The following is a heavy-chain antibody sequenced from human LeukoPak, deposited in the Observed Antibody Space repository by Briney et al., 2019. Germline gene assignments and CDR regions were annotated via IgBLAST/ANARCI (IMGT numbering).Heavy chain of an antibody. CDR3: ARGTPTTRDFDY. V-gene: IGHV3-21*01. CDR1: GLTFSSYS. J-gene: IGHJ4*02. D-gene: IGHD4-11*01. Sequence: GGSLRLSCAASGLTFSSYSMNWVRQAPGKGLEWVSSISSSSSYIYYADSVKGRFTISRDNAKNSLLLQMNSLRAEDTAVYYCARGTPTTRDFDYWGQGTLVTVSS. CDR2: ISSSSSYI.